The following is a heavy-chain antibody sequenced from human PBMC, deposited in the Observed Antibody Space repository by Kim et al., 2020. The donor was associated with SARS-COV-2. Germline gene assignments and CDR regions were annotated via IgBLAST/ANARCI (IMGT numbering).Heavy chain of an antibody. CDR2: IYYSGST. V-gene: IGHV4-31*03. CDR3: VRDSSGYTRFDP. D-gene: IGHD3-22*01. CDR1: GGSISSGGYY. J-gene: IGHJ5*02. Sequence: SETLSLTCTVSGGSISSGGYYWSWIRQHPGKGLEWIGYIYYSGSTYYNPSLKSRVTISVDTSKNQFSLKLSSVTAADTAVYYCVRDSSGYTRFDPWGQGTLVTVSS.